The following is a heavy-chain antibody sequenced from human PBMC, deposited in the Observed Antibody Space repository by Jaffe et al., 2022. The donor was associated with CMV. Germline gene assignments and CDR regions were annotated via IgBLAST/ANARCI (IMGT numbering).Heavy chain of an antibody. CDR1: GFSFRDYS. CDR2: MGGSADQT. J-gene: IGHJ3*02. CDR3: AKDGQSRNQRWDDFDI. Sequence: EVRLLESGGGLVQPGGSLRLSCVASGFSFRDYSMSWVRQAPGKGLEWVSSMGGSADQTYYVDSVKGRFTISRDNSKNAMYLQMNSLRAEDTAIYFCAKDGQSRNQRWDDFDIWGQGTMVTVSS. V-gene: IGHV3-23*01. D-gene: IGHD2-2*01.